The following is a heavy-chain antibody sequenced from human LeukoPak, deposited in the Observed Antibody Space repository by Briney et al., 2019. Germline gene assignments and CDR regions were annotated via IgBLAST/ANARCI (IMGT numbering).Heavy chain of an antibody. J-gene: IGHJ4*02. Sequence: PGGSLRLSCAASGFTFSTYEMNWVRQAPGKGLEWVSYISSGGTTIYYAGSVKGRFTISRDNAKNSLYLQMNSLRAEDTAVYYCARAFTGSYFRPLDYWGQGTLVTVSS. D-gene: IGHD1-26*01. CDR2: ISSGGTTI. CDR1: GFTFSTYE. CDR3: ARAFTGSYFRPLDY. V-gene: IGHV3-48*03.